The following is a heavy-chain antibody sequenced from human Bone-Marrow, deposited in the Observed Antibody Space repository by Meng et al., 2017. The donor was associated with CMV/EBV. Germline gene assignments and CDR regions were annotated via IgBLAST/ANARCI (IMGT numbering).Heavy chain of an antibody. CDR1: GFPLRHFV. CDR3: RGNILVVPAARFDP. CDR2: FTGTAANT. Sequence: ASGFPLRHFVTCLVLEAPGKSLELVSSFTGTAANTYYAPSVKGRFSISRDTSMNPLSLQINSLRAEDTALYYCRGNILVVPAARFDPWGQGTLVTVSS. V-gene: IGHV3-23*01. J-gene: IGHJ5*02. D-gene: IGHD2-2*01.